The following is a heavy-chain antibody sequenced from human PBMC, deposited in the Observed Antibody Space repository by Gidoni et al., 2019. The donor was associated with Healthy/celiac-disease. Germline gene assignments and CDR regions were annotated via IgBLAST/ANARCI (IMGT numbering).Heavy chain of an antibody. V-gene: IGHV4-31*03. J-gene: IGHJ4*02. CDR2: IYYSGST. Sequence: QVQLQESGPGLVKPSQTLSLTCTVSGGSISSGGYYWSWIRQHPGKGLEWIGYIYYSGSTYYNPSLKSRVTISVDTSKNQFSLKLSSVTAADTAVYYCARGGFYCSGGSCYYFDYWGQGTLVTVSS. CDR3: ARGGFYCSGGSCYYFDY. CDR1: GGSISSGGYY. D-gene: IGHD2-15*01.